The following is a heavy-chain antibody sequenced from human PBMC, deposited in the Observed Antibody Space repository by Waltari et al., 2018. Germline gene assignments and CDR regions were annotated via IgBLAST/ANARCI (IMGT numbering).Heavy chain of an antibody. V-gene: IGHV3-23*01. CDR3: ARDWRRSLEFFDWLLFALDF. Sequence: EVALLESGGGLVQPGGSLRLSCAASGFTFSNHAMSWVRQAPGKGLEWVSVISYDGRTIQSAESVRDRFTISRDNSRNTLYLEMSSLRAEDTAVYYCARDWRRSLEFFDWLLFALDFWGQGTLVAVSS. CDR1: GFTFSNHA. CDR2: ISYDGRTI. J-gene: IGHJ4*02. D-gene: IGHD3-3*02.